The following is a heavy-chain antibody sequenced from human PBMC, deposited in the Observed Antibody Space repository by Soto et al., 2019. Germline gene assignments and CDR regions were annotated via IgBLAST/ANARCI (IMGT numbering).Heavy chain of an antibody. CDR3: ARPDYYAWYFDL. D-gene: IGHD3-10*01. CDR2: VYHSGST. CDR1: GGSISSYY. Sequence: QVQLQESDPGLVKPSETLSLTCTVSGGSISSYYWSWIRQPPGKGLEWIGYVYHSGSTNYNPSLKNRVTISIDTSKNQFSLKLSSVTAADTAVYYCARPDYYAWYFDLWGRGTLVTVSS. J-gene: IGHJ2*01. V-gene: IGHV4-59*08.